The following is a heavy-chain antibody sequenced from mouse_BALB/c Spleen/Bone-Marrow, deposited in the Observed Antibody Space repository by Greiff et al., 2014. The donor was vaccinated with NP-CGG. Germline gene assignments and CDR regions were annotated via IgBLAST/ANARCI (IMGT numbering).Heavy chain of an antibody. J-gene: IGHJ1*01. CDR1: GFNIKDTY. D-gene: IGHD1-1*01. V-gene: IGHV14-3*02. Sequence: VQLQQPGSELVKPGASVKLSCAASGFNIKDTYMHWVKQRPEQGLEWIGRIDPANGDTKYDPKFQGKATITADTSSNTAYLQLSSLTSEDNAVYYCTRPSFYYGSSYWYFDVWGAGTTVTVSS. CDR3: TRPSFYYGSSYWYFDV. CDR2: IDPANGDT.